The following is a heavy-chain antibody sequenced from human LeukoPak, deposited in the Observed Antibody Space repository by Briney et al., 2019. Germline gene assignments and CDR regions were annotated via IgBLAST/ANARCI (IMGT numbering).Heavy chain of an antibody. CDR1: GGSISSGGYS. CDR2: IYHSGST. V-gene: IGHV4-30-2*01. D-gene: IGHD3-22*01. Sequence: PSETLSLTCAVSGGSISSGGYSWSWIRQPPGKGLEWIGYIYHSGSTYYNPSLKSRVTISVDRSKYQFSLKLSSVTAADTAVYYCARDWSYYDSSGYSVAFDIWGQGTMVTVSS. CDR3: ARDWSYYDSSGYSVAFDI. J-gene: IGHJ3*02.